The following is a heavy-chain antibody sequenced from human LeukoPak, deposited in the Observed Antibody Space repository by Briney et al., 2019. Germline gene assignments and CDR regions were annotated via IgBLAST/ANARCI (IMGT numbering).Heavy chain of an antibody. V-gene: IGHV4-39*01. Sequence: SETLSLTCTVSGGSISSSSYYWGWIRQPPGKGLEWIGSIYYSGSTYYNPSLKSRVTISVDTSKNQFSLKLSSVTAADTAVYYCARRGRRPFDYWGQGTLVTVSS. J-gene: IGHJ4*02. CDR1: GGSISSSSYY. D-gene: IGHD1-1*01. CDR3: ARRGRRPFDY. CDR2: IYYSGST.